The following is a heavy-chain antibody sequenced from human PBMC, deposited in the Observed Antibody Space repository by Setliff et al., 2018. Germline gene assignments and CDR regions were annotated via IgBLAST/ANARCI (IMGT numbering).Heavy chain of an antibody. CDR3: ARARSGSSGSSDS. D-gene: IGHD3-22*01. J-gene: IGHJ4*02. V-gene: IGHV4-39*01. CDR2: IHFRGTT. Sequence: TLSLTCIVSGGYIGGTSYYWGWIRQPPGKGLEWIGSIHFRGTTYYNPSLNSQVTISVDTSKNQFSLNLNSVTAADTAVYYCARARSGSSGSSDSWGQGTLVTVSS. CDR1: GGYIGGTSYY.